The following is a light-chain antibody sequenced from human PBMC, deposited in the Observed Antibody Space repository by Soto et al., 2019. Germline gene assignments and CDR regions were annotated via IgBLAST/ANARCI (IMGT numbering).Light chain of an antibody. J-gene: IGKJ3*01. CDR2: GTS. CDR1: ESIESRY. V-gene: IGKV3-20*01. CDR3: QQFGSSTGFT. Sequence: EIVLTQSPATLSLSPGERATLSCRASESIESRYLAWYQQRPGQAPRLLIYGTSSRATGIPDKFSGSGSGTDFRLTLRRLEPEDFALYYCQQFGSSTGFTFGPGTKVDIK.